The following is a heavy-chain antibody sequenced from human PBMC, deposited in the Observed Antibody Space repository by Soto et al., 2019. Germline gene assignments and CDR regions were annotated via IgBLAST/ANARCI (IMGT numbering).Heavy chain of an antibody. D-gene: IGHD3-10*01. J-gene: IGHJ4*02. CDR2: ISYDGSNK. CDR3: ARDGFNPTDY. CDR1: GFTFSSYG. V-gene: IGHV3-30*03. Sequence: QVQLVESGGGVVQPGRSLKLCCAASGFTFSSYGMHWVRQAPGKGLEWVAVISYDGSNKYYADSVKGRFTISRDNSKNTLYLQMNSLRAEDTAVYYCARDGFNPTDYWGQGTLVTVSS.